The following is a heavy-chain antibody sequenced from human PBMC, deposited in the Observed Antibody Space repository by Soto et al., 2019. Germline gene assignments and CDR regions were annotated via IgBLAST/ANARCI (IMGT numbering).Heavy chain of an antibody. CDR3: ARIAGPGLFGESADYYYYGMDV. V-gene: IGHV6-1*01. Sequence: PSQTLSLTCAISGDSVSSNSAAWNWIRQSPSRGLEWLGRTYYRSKWYNDYAVSVKSRITINPDTSKNQFSLQLNSVTPEDTATYYCARIAGPGLFGESADYYYYGMDVWGQGTTVTVSS. D-gene: IGHD3-10*01. J-gene: IGHJ6*02. CDR1: GDSVSSNSAA. CDR2: TYYRSKWYN.